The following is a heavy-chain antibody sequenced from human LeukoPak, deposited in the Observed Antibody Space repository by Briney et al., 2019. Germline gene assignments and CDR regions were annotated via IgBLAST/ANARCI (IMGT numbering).Heavy chain of an antibody. J-gene: IGHJ6*04. CDR3: AREGDMVRGVRSYYYGMDV. D-gene: IGHD3-10*01. CDR2: ISAYNGNT. CDR1: GYTFTSYG. Sequence: ASVKVSCKAFGYTFTSYGISWVQQAPGQGLEWMGWISAYNGNTNYAQKLQGRVTMATDTSTSTAYMELRSLRSDDTAVYYCAREGDMVRGVRSYYYGMDVWGKGTTVTVSS. V-gene: IGHV1-18*04.